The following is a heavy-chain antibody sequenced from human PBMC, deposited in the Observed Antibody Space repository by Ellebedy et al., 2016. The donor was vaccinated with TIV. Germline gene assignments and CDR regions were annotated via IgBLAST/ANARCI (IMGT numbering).Heavy chain of an antibody. Sequence: GESLKISCAASGFTFSSYSMNWVRQAPGKGLEWVSSISSSSSYIYYADSVKGRFTISRDNSKNSVYLQMSSLRAEDTAVYYCARAPFTIFGVATYYYYYGLDVWGQGTTVTVSS. J-gene: IGHJ6*02. CDR1: GFTFSSYS. V-gene: IGHV3-21*04. D-gene: IGHD3-3*01. CDR2: ISSSSSYI. CDR3: ARAPFTIFGVATYYYYYGLDV.